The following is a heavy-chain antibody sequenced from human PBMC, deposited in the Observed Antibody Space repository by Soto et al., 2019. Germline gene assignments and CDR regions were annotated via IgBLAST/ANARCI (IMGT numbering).Heavy chain of an antibody. CDR3: ARSEEDSDYYYGMDV. D-gene: IGHD2-15*01. Sequence: PSPTLSLTCVISGDSVSSNSVAWNWVRQSPSRGLEWLGRTYYRSRWYNDYAVSVSSRIAINPDTSKNHFSLHLNSVTPDDTAVYYCARSEEDSDYYYGMDVWGQGTTVTVSS. J-gene: IGHJ6*02. V-gene: IGHV6-1*01. CDR2: TYYRSRWYN. CDR1: GDSVSSNSVA.